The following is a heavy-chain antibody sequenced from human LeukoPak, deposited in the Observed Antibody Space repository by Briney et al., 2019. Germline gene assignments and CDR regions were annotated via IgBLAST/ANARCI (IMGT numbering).Heavy chain of an antibody. Sequence: PSETLSLACTVSGGSITSDYWSWIRQPPGKGLEWIGYVYYTGSTSYNPSLKSRVTISGDTSKNQFSLKLSSVTAADTAVYYCTRRGGSSSSDWFDPWGQGTLVIVSS. CDR2: VYYTGST. CDR3: TRRGGSSSSDWFDP. D-gene: IGHD6-6*01. J-gene: IGHJ5*02. CDR1: GGSITSDY. V-gene: IGHV4-59*08.